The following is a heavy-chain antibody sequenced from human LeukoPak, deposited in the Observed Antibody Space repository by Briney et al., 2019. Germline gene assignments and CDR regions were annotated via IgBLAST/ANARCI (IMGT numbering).Heavy chain of an antibody. Sequence: GGSLRLSCAASGFTFSTSSMNWVRQAPGKGREWVSYIRSSSSAIYYADSVKGRFTISRDNAKNSLYLQMNSLRVEDTAVYYCEREYSSSFDYWGQGTLVTVSS. J-gene: IGHJ4*02. CDR1: GFTFSTSS. D-gene: IGHD6-6*01. CDR3: EREYSSSFDY. CDR2: IRSSSSAI. V-gene: IGHV3-48*01.